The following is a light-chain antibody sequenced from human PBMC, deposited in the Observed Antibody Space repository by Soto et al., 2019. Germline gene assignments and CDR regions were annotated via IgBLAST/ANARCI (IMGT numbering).Light chain of an antibody. V-gene: IGLV2-14*01. CDR1: ASDIGNYNY. CDR2: GVS. J-gene: IGLJ3*02. CDR3: SSYTAYTTLWV. Sequence: QSALTQPASVSGSPGQSITISCTGTASDIGNYNYVSWYQLHPGKAPKLLIYGVSNRPSGVSNRFSGSKSGNAASLTISGLQDEDEADYYCSSYTAYTTLWVFGGGTKVTVL.